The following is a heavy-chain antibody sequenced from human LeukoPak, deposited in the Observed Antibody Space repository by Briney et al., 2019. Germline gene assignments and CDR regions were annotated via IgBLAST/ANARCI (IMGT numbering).Heavy chain of an antibody. V-gene: IGHV4-59*01. CDR3: ARGVPHYGNYYNYGMDV. J-gene: IGHJ6*02. CDR2: IYYSGST. D-gene: IGHD4-17*01. CDR1: GGSISSYY. Sequence: SETLSLTCTVSGGSISSYYWSWIRQPPGKGLEWIGYIYYSGSTNYNPSLKSRVTISVDTSKNQFSLKLSSVTAADTAVYYCARGVPHYGNYYNYGMDVWGQGTTVTVSS.